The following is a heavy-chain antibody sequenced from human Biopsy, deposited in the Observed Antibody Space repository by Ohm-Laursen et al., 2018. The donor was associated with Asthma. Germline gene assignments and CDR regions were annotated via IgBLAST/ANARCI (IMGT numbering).Heavy chain of an antibody. J-gene: IGHJ4*03. Sequence: GSLRLSCAASGFTFSSYVMSWVRQAPGKGLEWVSAISGSGGSTYYADSVKGRFTISRDNSKNTLYLQMNSLRAEDTAVYYCAKDKRYSGSYFDYWGQGTLVTVPS. V-gene: IGHV3-23*01. D-gene: IGHD1-26*01. CDR3: AKDKRYSGSYFDY. CDR2: ISGSGGST. CDR1: GFTFSSYV.